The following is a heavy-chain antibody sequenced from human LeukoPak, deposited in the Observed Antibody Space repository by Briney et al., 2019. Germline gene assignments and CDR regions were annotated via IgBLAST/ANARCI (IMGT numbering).Heavy chain of an antibody. CDR1: GYTFTGYY. D-gene: IGHD2-2*01. CDR3: ARDQGAIVVVPAATNWSAP. V-gene: IGHV1-2*02. CDR2: INPNSGGT. J-gene: IGHJ5*02. Sequence: ASVNVSCKASGYTFTGYYMHWVRQAPGQGLEWMGWINPNSGGTNYAQKFQGRVTMTRDTSISTAYMELSRLRSDDTAVYSCARDQGAIVVVPAATNWSAPGGQGTLVTVSS.